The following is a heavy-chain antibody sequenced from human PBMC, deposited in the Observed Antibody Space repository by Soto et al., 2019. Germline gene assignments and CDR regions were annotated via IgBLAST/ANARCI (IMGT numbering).Heavy chain of an antibody. D-gene: IGHD2-15*01. Sequence: PGGSLRLSCAASGFTFSSYEMNWVRQAPGKGLEWVSYISSSGSTIYYADSVKGRFTISRDNAKNSLYLQMNSLRAEDTAVYYCARDGGYCSGGSCYSYYYYYGMDVWGQGTTVTVSS. CDR3: ARDGGYCSGGSCYSYYYYYGMDV. J-gene: IGHJ6*02. CDR1: GFTFSSYE. V-gene: IGHV3-48*03. CDR2: ISSSGSTI.